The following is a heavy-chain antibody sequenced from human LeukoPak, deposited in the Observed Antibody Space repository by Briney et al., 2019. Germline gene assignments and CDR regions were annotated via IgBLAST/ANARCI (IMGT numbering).Heavy chain of an antibody. CDR1: GGSISSYY. J-gene: IGHJ3*02. V-gene: IGHV4-59*01. CDR3: ARGLWFDAFDI. CDR2: IYYSGST. D-gene: IGHD3-10*01. Sequence: SETLSLTCTVSGGSISSYYWSWIRQPPGKGLEWIGYIYYSGSTNYNPSLKSRVTISVDTSKNQFSLKLSSVTAADTAVYYCARGLWFDAFDIWGQGTMVTVSS.